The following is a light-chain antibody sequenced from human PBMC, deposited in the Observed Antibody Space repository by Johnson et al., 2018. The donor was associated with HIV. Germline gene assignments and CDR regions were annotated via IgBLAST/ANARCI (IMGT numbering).Light chain of an antibody. CDR2: DNN. V-gene: IGLV1-51*01. CDR1: SSNIGNNY. CDR3: GTWDGSLRAGF. Sequence: SVLTQPPSVSAAPGQKVTISCSGSSSNIGNNYVSWYQQIPGTAPKLLIYDNNKRPSGIPDRFSGSKSGTSATLGITGLQTGDEADYYCGTWDGSLRAGFFGIGTEVTVL. J-gene: IGLJ1*01.